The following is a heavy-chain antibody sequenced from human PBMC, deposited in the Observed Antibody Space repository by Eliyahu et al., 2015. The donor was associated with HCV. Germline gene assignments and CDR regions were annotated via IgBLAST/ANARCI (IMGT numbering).Heavy chain of an antibody. D-gene: IGHD6-19*01. CDR3: ASGGGGIAVAGTGGWFDP. CDR1: GXXITTYY. J-gene: IGHJ5*02. CDR2: IHYSGST. V-gene: IGHV4-59*01. Sequence: QVQLQESGPGLVXPSETLXLTCPVSGXXITTYYWSWIRQPPGKGLEWIGYIHYSGSTNYNPSLKSRVTISVDTSKNQFSLNLTSVTAADTAVYYCASGGGGIAVAGTGGWFDPWGQGTLVTVSS.